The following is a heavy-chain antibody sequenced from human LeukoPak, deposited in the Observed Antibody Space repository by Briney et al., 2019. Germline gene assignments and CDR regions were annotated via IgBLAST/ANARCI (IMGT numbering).Heavy chain of an antibody. CDR1: GGSISSYY. J-gene: IGHJ4*02. Sequence: KTSETLSLTCTVSGGSISSYYWSWIRQHPGKGLEWIGYIYYSGSTYYNPSLKSRVTISVDTSKNQFSLKLSSVTAADTAVYYCARGAGLVVPAAIDYWGQGTLVTVSS. V-gene: IGHV4-59*06. D-gene: IGHD2-2*01. CDR2: IYYSGST. CDR3: ARGAGLVVPAAIDY.